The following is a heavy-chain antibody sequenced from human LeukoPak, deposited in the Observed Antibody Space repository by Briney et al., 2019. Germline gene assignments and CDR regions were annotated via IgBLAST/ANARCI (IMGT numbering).Heavy chain of an antibody. J-gene: IGHJ4*02. V-gene: IGHV4-31*03. Sequence: SQTLSLTCTVSGGSISSGDYYWSWLRQHPGKGLEWIGYIYYSGSTYYNPSLKSRVTISVDTSKNQFSLKLSSVTAADTAVYYCATTRPHSSSWFDYWGQGTLVTVSS. CDR1: GGSISSGDYY. CDR2: IYYSGST. CDR3: ATTRPHSSSWFDY. D-gene: IGHD6-13*01.